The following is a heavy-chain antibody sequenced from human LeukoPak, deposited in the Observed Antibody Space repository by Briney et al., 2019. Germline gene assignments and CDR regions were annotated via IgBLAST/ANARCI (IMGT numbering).Heavy chain of an antibody. D-gene: IGHD1-26*01. V-gene: IGHV3-11*01. J-gene: IGHJ4*02. CDR3: ARHNSGSYWGYFDY. CDR2: TSSSGLTI. Sequence: GGSLRLSCAASGFIFSDYYMSWIRQAPGKGLEWVSYTSSSGLTIHYADSVRGRFTISRDNAKNSLYLQMNSLRAEDTAVYFCARHNSGSYWGYFDYWGQGTLVTVSS. CDR1: GFIFSDYY.